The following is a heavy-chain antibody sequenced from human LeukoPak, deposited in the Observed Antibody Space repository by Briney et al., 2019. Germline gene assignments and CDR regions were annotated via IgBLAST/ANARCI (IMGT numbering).Heavy chain of an antibody. V-gene: IGHV1-18*01. CDR2: ISAYNGNT. Sequence: ASVKVSCKASGYTFTSYGISWVRQAPGQGLEWMGWISAYNGNTNYAQKLQGRVTMTTDTSTRTAYMELRSLRSDDTAVYYCARGRSSGWYGLDYYYYYGMDVWGQGTTVTVSS. J-gene: IGHJ6*02. D-gene: IGHD6-19*01. CDR1: GYTFTSYG. CDR3: ARGRSSGWYGLDYYYYYGMDV.